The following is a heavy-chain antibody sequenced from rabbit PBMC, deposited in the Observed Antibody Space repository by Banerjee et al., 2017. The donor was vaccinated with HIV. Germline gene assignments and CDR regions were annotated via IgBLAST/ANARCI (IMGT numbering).Heavy chain of an antibody. CDR2: IDPVFRST. D-gene: IGHD6-1*01. V-gene: IGHV1S7*01. CDR3: ARVAGYAGYGYASYGMDL. J-gene: IGHJ3*01. CDR1: GFDFSSYG. Sequence: QLKESGGGLVQPGGSLKLSCKASGFDFSSYGVSWVRQAPGKGLEWIGYIDPVFRSTYYASWVNGRFTISSHNAQNTLYLQLNSLTAADTATYFCARVAGYAGYGYASYGMDLWGQGTLVTVS.